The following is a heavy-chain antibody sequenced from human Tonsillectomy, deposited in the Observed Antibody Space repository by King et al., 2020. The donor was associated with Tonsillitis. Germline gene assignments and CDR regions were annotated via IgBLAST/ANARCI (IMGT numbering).Heavy chain of an antibody. CDR1: GGSFSDYG. CDR2: IIPIFRAP. V-gene: IGHV1-69*12. J-gene: IGHJ4*02. D-gene: IGHD6-13*01. CDR3: ARYSRYFDY. Sequence: VQLVQSGAEVKKPGSSVKVSCKASGGSFSDYGITWVRQAPGQGLEWSGDIIPIFRAPNYAQTFQGRLTITADESTSTAYMELSSLRSDDTAVYFCARYSRYFDYWGQGTLVTVSS.